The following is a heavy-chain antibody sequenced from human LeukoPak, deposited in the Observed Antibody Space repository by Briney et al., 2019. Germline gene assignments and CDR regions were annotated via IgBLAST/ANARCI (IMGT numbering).Heavy chain of an antibody. Sequence: ASVKVSCKASGYTFTGYYMHWVRQAPGQGLEGMGWINPNSGGTNYAQKFQGRVTMTRDTSISTAYMELSRLRSDDTAVYYCARDLTGLDWFDPWGQGTLVTVSS. J-gene: IGHJ5*02. CDR2: INPNSGGT. V-gene: IGHV1-2*02. CDR3: ARDLTGLDWFDP. CDR1: GYTFTGYY. D-gene: IGHD1-1*01.